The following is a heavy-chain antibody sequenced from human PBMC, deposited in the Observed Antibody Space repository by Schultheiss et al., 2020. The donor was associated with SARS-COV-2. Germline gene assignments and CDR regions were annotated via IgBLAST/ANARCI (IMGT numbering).Heavy chain of an antibody. CDR1: GFTFSSYG. CDR3: AKDLGDYGDYVGLDY. V-gene: IGHV3-7*01. J-gene: IGHJ4*02. CDR2: IKQGGSEQ. D-gene: IGHD4-17*01. Sequence: GGSLRLSCAASGFTFSSYGMHWVRQAPGKGLEWVANIKQGGSEQYYVDSVKGRFTISRDNAKNSLYLQMNSLRVDDTAVYYCAKDLGDYGDYVGLDYWGQGTLVTVSS.